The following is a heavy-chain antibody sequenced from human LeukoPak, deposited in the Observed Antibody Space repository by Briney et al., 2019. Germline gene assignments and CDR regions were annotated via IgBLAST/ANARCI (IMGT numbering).Heavy chain of an antibody. J-gene: IGHJ4*02. V-gene: IGHV3-74*01. CDR2: INSDGTTT. Sequence: TGGSLRLSCAASGFSFSNSWMHWVRQAPGKGLVLVSRINSDGTTTYYADSVKGRFTISRDNAKNTLFLQMNSLRPEDTALYYCASDPYLANFWTGYPRYWGQGTLVTVSS. D-gene: IGHD3/OR15-3a*01. CDR1: GFSFSNSW. CDR3: ASDPYLANFWTGYPRY.